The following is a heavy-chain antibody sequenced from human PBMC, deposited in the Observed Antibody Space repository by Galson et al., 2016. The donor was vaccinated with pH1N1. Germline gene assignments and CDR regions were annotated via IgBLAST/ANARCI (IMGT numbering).Heavy chain of an antibody. CDR1: GASASSDTDY. CDR2: ILRTGYT. Sequence: ETLSLTCAVSGASASSDTDYWNWIRQPPGKGLEWIGCILRTGYTDYNPSLKSRVTLSVDTSKNQFSLNLRDATAADTAIYYCARGPDWAKSGYRGQGTLVTVSS. V-gene: IGHV4-61*01. CDR3: ARGPDWAKSGY. D-gene: IGHD3-3*01. J-gene: IGHJ4*02.